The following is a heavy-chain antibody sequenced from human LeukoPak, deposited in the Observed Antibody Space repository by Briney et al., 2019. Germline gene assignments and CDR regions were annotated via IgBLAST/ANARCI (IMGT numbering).Heavy chain of an antibody. CDR2: IKSKTDGGTT. J-gene: IGHJ4*02. CDR1: GFTFSNVW. CDR3: TPSIAVAGSLDY. V-gene: IGHV3-15*01. Sequence: GGSLRLSCAASGFTFSNVWMSWVRQAPGKGLEWVGRIKSKTDGGTTDYAAPVKGRFTISRDDSKNTLNWQMNSLKTEDTAVYYCTPSIAVAGSLDYWGQGTLVTVSS. D-gene: IGHD6-19*01.